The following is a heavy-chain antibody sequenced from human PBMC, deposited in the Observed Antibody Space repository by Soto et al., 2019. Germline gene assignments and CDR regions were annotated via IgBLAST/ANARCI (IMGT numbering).Heavy chain of an antibody. Sequence: SETLSLTCTVSGGSISSGGYYWSWIRQHPGTGLEWIGHISYSGSTNYNPSLKSRVTISVDTSKNQFSLKLSSVTAADTAVYYCARDRDGYNLESSGAFDIWGQGTMVTVSS. V-gene: IGHV4-61*08. D-gene: IGHD5-12*01. J-gene: IGHJ3*02. CDR3: ARDRDGYNLESSGAFDI. CDR1: GGSISSGGYY. CDR2: ISYSGST.